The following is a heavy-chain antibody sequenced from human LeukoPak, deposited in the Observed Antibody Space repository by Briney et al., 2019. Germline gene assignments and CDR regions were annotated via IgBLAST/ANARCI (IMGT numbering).Heavy chain of an antibody. CDR2: INPNSGGR. Sequence: ASVTVSCTASGYTFTGCYMHWVRQAPAQGLEWMGWINPNSGGRNYEQKFQGRVTMTRDTSISTAYMELSRLRSDDTAVYYWARDPNPDIVVVPAAIYYYYYMDVWGKGTTVTVSS. D-gene: IGHD2-2*01. CDR1: GYTFTGCY. J-gene: IGHJ6*03. V-gene: IGHV1-2*02. CDR3: ARDPNPDIVVVPAAIYYYYYMDV.